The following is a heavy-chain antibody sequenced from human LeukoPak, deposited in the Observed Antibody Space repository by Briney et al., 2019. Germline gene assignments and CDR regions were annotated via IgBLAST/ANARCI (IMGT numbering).Heavy chain of an antibody. V-gene: IGHV3-53*01. CDR1: GFTVSSNY. CDR3: ACSLAHGCSGGSCYYFDY. CDR2: IYSGGST. J-gene: IGHJ4*02. D-gene: IGHD2-15*01. Sequence: GGSLRLSCAASGFTVSSNYMSWVRQAPGKGLEWVSVIYSGGSTYYADSVKGRFTISRDNSKNTLYLQMNSLRAEDTAVYYCACSLAHGCSGGSCYYFDYWGQGTLVTVSS.